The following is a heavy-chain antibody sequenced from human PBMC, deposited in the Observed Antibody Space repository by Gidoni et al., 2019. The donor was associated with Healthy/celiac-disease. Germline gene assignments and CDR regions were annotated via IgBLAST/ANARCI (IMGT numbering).Heavy chain of an antibody. V-gene: IGHV3-7*03. Sequence: EVQLVESGGGLVQPGGSLRLLCAASGFTLSSYWMRWVRQAPGKGLEGVANIKQDGSEKYYVDSVKGRFTISRDNAKNSLYLQMNSLRAEDTAVYYCAIALGYCSSTSCSNWGQGTLVTVSS. CDR3: AIALGYCSSTSCSN. J-gene: IGHJ4*02. CDR2: IKQDGSEK. CDR1: GFTLSSYW. D-gene: IGHD2-2*01.